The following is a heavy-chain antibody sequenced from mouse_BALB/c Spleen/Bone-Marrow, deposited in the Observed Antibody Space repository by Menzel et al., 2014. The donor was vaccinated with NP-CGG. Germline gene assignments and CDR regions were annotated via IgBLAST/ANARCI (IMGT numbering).Heavy chain of an antibody. CDR3: ARESLYGSNYY. Sequence: VQLQESGAELARPGASVKMSCKASGYTFTSYTMHWVKQRPGQGLEWIGYINPSSGYTNYNQKFKDKATLTADKSSSTAYMQLSSLTSEDSAVYYCARESLYGSNYYWGQGTTLTVSS. J-gene: IGHJ2*01. D-gene: IGHD1-1*01. V-gene: IGHV1-4*01. CDR1: GYTFTSYT. CDR2: INPSSGYT.